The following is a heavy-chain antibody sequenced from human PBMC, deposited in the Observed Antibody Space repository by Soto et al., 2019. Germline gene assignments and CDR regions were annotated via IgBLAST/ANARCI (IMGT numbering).Heavy chain of an antibody. J-gene: IGHJ6*03. Sequence: PLETLPLTCTVSGGSSSSYYWSWIRQPTGKGLEWIGYIYYSGSTNYNPSLKSRVTISADTSKNQFSLKLSSVTAADTAVYYCARHPISFAPGSYYYYYMDVWGKGTTVTVSS. CDR2: IYYSGST. D-gene: IGHD3-10*01. CDR3: ARHPISFAPGSYYYYYMDV. V-gene: IGHV4-59*08. CDR1: GGSSSSYY.